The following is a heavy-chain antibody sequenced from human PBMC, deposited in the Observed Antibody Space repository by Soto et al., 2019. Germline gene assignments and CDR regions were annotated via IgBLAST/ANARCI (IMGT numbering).Heavy chain of an antibody. D-gene: IGHD3-22*01. CDR2: ISFSGST. CDR1: GASITSGGYH. Sequence: SETLSLTCTVSGASITSGGYHWTWIRQYPGGGLEWIGYISFSGSTDYNPSLKSRVTISVDKSKNQFSLKLSSVTAADTAVYYCARHAMHSSGYFDYWGQGTLVTVSS. CDR3: ARHAMHSSGYFDY. V-gene: IGHV4-31*03. J-gene: IGHJ4*02.